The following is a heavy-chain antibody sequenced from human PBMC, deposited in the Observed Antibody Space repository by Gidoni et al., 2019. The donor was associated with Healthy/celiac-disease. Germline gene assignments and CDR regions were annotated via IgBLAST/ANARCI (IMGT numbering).Heavy chain of an antibody. CDR3: ARATSGYDI. CDR1: GFTFSSYD. D-gene: IGHD5-12*01. J-gene: IGHJ4*02. V-gene: IGHV3-13*01. Sequence: EVQLVESGGGLVQTGGALRHACAASGFTFSSYDMHWVRQATGKGLEWVSAIGTAGDTYYPGSVKGRFTISRENAKNSLYLQMNSLRAGDTAVYYCARATSGYDIWGQGTLVTVSS. CDR2: IGTAGDT.